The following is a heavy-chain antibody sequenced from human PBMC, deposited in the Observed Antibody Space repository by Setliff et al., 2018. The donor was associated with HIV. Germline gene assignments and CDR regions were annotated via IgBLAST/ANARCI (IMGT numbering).Heavy chain of an antibody. D-gene: IGHD3-9*01. V-gene: IGHV3-23*01. CDR3: AKNDDILTGFAN. Sequence: PGGSLRLSCTASGFTFSSHTMSWVRQAPGKGLEWVSSLSGHTMTTYYAGSVKGRSTISRDVSNNTLYFQMNSLRAEDTAIYFCAKNDDILTGFANWGQGTLVTVSS. CDR2: LSGHTMTT. CDR1: GFTFSSHT. J-gene: IGHJ4*02.